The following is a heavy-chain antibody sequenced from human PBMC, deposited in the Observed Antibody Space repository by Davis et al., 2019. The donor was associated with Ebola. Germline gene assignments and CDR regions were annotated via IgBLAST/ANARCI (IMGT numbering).Heavy chain of an antibody. J-gene: IGHJ4*02. CDR3: ARVMEPYSSSSPFDY. CDR2: ISSSSSYI. D-gene: IGHD6-6*01. V-gene: IGHV3-21*01. Sequence: PGGSLRLSCAASGFTFSGYSMNWVRQAPGKGLEWVSSISSSSSYIYYADSVKGRFTISRDNAKNSLYLQMNSLRAEDTAVYYCARVMEPYSSSSPFDYWGQGTLVTVSS. CDR1: GFTFSGYS.